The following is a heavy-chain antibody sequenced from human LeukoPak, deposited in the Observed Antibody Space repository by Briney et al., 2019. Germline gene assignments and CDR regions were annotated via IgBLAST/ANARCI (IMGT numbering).Heavy chain of an antibody. CDR3: TRGYSGYGNFDC. CDR2: ISGDGSTT. Sequence: GGSLRLSCAAIGFTSNYWMHWVRRAPGKGLVWVSRISGDGSTTFYADSVKGRFTISRDDSKNTLCLQMNSLRAEDTAVYYCTRGYSGYGNFDCWGQGTLVTVSS. D-gene: IGHD5-12*01. CDR1: GFTSNYW. J-gene: IGHJ4*02. V-gene: IGHV3-74*01.